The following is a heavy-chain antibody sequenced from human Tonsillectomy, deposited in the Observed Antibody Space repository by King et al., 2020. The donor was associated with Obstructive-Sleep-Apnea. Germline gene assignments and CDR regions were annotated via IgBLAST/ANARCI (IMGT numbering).Heavy chain of an antibody. D-gene: IGHD5-24*01. CDR1: GFTFSDYA. J-gene: IGHJ5*01. CDR3: AKDTEKQLWPWVPSWFDS. CDR2: ISGTGSRT. Sequence: VQLVESGGGLVQPGGSLRLSCAASGFTFSDYAMNWVRQAPGKGLEWVSVISGTGSRTYYADSVKGRFTISRDNSKNTLYLQMNSLRAEDTAVYYCAKDTEKQLWPWVPSWFDSWGQGTLVTVSS. V-gene: IGHV3-23*04.